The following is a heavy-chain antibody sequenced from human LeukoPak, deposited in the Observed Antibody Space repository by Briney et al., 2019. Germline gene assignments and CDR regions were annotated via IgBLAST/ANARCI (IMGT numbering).Heavy chain of an antibody. V-gene: IGHV4-59*01. J-gene: IGHJ4*02. CDR3: ARENYSSGWYGIIDY. Sequence: SETLSLTCTVSGGSISNYYWSWIRQPPGKGLEWIGYIYYSGNTNYNPSLKSRVTISVDTSKNQFSLKLSSVTAADTAVYYCARENYSSGWYGIIDYWGQGTLVTVSS. CDR2: IYYSGNT. CDR1: GGSISNYY. D-gene: IGHD6-19*01.